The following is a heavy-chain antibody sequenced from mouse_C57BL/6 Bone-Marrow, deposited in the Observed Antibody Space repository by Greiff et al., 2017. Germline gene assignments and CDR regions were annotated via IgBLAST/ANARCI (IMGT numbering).Heavy chain of an antibody. CDR2: IYPGDGDT. CDR1: GYAFSSSW. Sequence: QVQLQQSGPELVKPGVSVKISCKASGYAFSSSWMNWVKQRPGKCLEWIGRIYPGDGDTNYNGKFKGKATLTADKASRTAYMQRSSLTSEDSALYLYAGGAYCDSSGLDDWGQGTTLTVSS. V-gene: IGHV1-82*01. D-gene: IGHD2-13*01. CDR3: AGGAYCDSSGLDD. J-gene: IGHJ2*01.